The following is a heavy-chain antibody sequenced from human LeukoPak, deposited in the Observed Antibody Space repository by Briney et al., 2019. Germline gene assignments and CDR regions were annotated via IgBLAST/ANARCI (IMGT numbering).Heavy chain of an antibody. D-gene: IGHD6-13*01. V-gene: IGHV4-4*07. J-gene: IGHJ3*02. CDR2: IYTSGST. Sequence: SETLSLTCTVSGGSISSYYWSWIRQPAGKGLEWIGRIYTSGSTNYNPSLKSRVTMSVDTSKNQFSLKLSSVTAADTAVYYCARARPGIAAAGAITDAFDIWGQGTMVTVSS. CDR3: ARARPGIAAAGAITDAFDI. CDR1: GGSISSYY.